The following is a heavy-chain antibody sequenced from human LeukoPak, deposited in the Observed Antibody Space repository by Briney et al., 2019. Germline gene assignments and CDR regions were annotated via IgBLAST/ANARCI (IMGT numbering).Heavy chain of an antibody. J-gene: IGHJ4*02. V-gene: IGHV3-33*03. CDR2: IWYDGSNK. D-gene: IGHD6-13*01. Sequence: GGSLRLSCAASGFTFSRNAIHWVRQAPGKGLEWVAVIWYDGSNKYYADSVKGRFTISRDNSKNTLYLQMNSLRAEDTAVYYCARTDSSSWAAVDYWGQGTLVTVSS. CDR3: ARTDSSSWAAVDY. CDR1: GFTFSRNA.